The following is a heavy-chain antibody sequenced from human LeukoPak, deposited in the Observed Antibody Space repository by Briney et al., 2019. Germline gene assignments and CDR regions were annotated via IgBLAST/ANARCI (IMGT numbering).Heavy chain of an antibody. CDR1: GFTFSSYD. CDR2: ISGSGGST. Sequence: GGSLRLSCAASGFTFSSYDMTWVRQAPGRGLEWVSAISGSGGSTYYADSVKGRFTISRDNSKNTLYLQMNSLRAEDTAVYYCAKDPTYYYDSSGYYWGQGTLVTVSS. CDR3: AKDPTYYYDSSGYY. D-gene: IGHD3-22*01. J-gene: IGHJ4*02. V-gene: IGHV3-23*01.